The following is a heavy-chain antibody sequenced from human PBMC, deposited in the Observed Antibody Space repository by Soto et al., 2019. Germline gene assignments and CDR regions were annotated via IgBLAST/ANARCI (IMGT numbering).Heavy chain of an antibody. D-gene: IGHD2-21*01. V-gene: IGHV1-69*01. CDR3: ATELGDNPARPFDS. CDR1: GVTFSSET. CDR2: IIPLFGTA. J-gene: IGHJ4*02. Sequence: QVQLVQSVAEVKKPGSSVKVSCKASGVTFSSETISWVRQAPGQGLEWVGGIIPLFGTANYAQKFQGRVTMTAAESTSTLSIELSSLRSDDPAVFYFATELGDNPARPFDSWGQGTLVTVAS.